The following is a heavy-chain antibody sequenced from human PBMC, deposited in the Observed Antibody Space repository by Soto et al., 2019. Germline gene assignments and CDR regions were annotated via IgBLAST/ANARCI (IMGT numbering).Heavy chain of an antibody. V-gene: IGHV3-33*01. J-gene: IGHJ4*02. CDR3: ARDQTDSGGYSDS. CDR2: IWNDGSNE. Sequence: AGGSLRLSCEASGFNFSSYGIHWARQAPGKGLEWVAIIWNDGSNEYYADSVKGRFTISRDNSKNTVYLQVSKLRAEDTAVYFCARDQTDSGGYSDSWGQGTLVTVS. D-gene: IGHD3-22*01. CDR1: GFNFSSYG.